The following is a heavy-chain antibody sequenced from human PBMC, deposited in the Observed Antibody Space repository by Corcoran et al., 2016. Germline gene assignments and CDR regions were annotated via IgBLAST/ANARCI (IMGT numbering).Heavy chain of an antibody. CDR3: ARCPFKPWGWFDP. V-gene: IGHV4-39*07. CDR1: GGSIINYSYY. CDR2: AYYSGST. D-gene: IGHD3-16*01. Sequence: QLQLQESGPGLVKPSETLSLTCIVSGGSIINYSYYWGWIRQPPGKGLEWIGGAYYSGSTFYNPSLKSRVTISVDTSKNQFSLKLNSVTAADTAMYYCARCPFKPWGWFDPWGQGTLVTVSS. J-gene: IGHJ5*02.